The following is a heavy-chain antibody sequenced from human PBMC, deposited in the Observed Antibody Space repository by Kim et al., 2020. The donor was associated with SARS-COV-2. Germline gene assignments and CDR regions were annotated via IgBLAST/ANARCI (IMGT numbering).Heavy chain of an antibody. V-gene: IGHV3-33*01. D-gene: IGHD1-26*01. J-gene: IGHJ4*02. CDR3: ARDRWDSDNVRLLDY. Sequence: YAESVKGRVTISRDNSKNTLYLQMNSLRAEDTAVYYCARDRWDSDNVRLLDYWGLGTLVTVSS.